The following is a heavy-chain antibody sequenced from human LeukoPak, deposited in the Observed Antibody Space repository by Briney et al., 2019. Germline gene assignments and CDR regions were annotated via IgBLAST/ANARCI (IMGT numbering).Heavy chain of an antibody. Sequence: SETLSLTCIVSGGSIRSYYWSWIRQPPGKGLEWIGYMYYSGSTNYNPSLKSRVTITVDTSKNQFSLKLSSVTAADTAVYYCASLSEYCSHGSCYLGWFDPWGQGTLVTVSS. V-gene: IGHV4-59*01. CDR2: MYYSGST. J-gene: IGHJ5*02. CDR3: ASLSEYCSHGSCYLGWFDP. D-gene: IGHD2-15*01. CDR1: GGSIRSYY.